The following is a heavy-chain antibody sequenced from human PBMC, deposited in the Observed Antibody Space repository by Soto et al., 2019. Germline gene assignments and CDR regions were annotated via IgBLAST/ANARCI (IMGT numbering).Heavy chain of an antibody. CDR2: ISLDGEST. D-gene: IGHD5-12*01. CDR1: GYAFEDYA. Sequence: GGFLRLSCATSGYAFEDYAMHWVRQVPGKGLEWVSLISLDGESTYYADPVKGRFTVSRDNSEKSLYLQMNSVRVDGTALYYCAKVGQLDITTGHAYFDHWGQGTLVTVSS. V-gene: IGHV3-43D*04. CDR3: AKVGQLDITTGHAYFDH. J-gene: IGHJ4*02.